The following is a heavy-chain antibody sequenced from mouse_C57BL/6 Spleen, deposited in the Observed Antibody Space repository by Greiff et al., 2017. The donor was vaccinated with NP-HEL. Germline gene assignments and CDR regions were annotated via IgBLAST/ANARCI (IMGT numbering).Heavy chain of an antibody. D-gene: IGHD1-1*01. CDR3: ARWYYAGDY. CDR2: IDPSDSYT. CDR1: GYTFTSYW. J-gene: IGHJ2*01. V-gene: IGHV1-50*01. Sequence: QVQLQQPGAELVKPGASVKLSCKASGYTFTSYWMQWVKQRPGQGLEWIGEIDPSDSYTNYNQKFKGKATLTVDTSSSTAYMQLSSLTSEDSAVYYCARWYYAGDYWGKGTTLTVSS.